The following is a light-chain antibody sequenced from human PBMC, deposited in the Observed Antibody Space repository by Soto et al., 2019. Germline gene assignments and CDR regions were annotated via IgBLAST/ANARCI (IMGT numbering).Light chain of an antibody. J-gene: IGKJ1*01. CDR1: QSVNSIH. CDR2: SAS. V-gene: IGKV3-20*01. CDR3: QQYGSSGT. Sequence: EIVLTQSPGTLSLSPGERATLSCRASQSVNSIHLAWYQQKPGQAPRLLIYSASSRATGIPDRFSGSGSGTDFTLTISRLEPEDFAVYYCQQYGSSGTFGQGTKVDIK.